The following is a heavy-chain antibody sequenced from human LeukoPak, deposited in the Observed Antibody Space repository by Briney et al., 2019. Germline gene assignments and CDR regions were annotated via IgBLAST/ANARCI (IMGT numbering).Heavy chain of an antibody. CDR2: INPNSGGT. J-gene: IGHJ3*02. D-gene: IGHD3-22*01. Sequence: GASVKVSCTASGYTFTGYYMHWVRQAPGQGLEWMGWINPNSGGTNYAQKFQGRVTMTRDTSISTAYMELSRLRSDDTAVYYCARDIIPNYDSSGYYYRDGAFDIWGQGTMVTVSS. V-gene: IGHV1-2*02. CDR3: ARDIIPNYDSSGYYYRDGAFDI. CDR1: GYTFTGYY.